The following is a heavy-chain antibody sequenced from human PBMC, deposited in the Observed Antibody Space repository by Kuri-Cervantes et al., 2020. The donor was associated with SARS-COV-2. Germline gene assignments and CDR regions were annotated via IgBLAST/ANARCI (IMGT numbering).Heavy chain of an antibody. Sequence: GSLRLSCTVSGGSISSSSDYWGWIRQPPGKGLEWIGSIYYSGSTYYNPSLKSRLTISVDTSKNQYSLRLTSVTAADTAVYHCARHQLVIPAADPYNYFDPWGQGSLVTVSS. D-gene: IGHD2-2*01. J-gene: IGHJ5*02. CDR3: ARHQLVIPAADPYNYFDP. CDR2: IYYSGST. CDR1: GGSISSSSDY. V-gene: IGHV4-39*01.